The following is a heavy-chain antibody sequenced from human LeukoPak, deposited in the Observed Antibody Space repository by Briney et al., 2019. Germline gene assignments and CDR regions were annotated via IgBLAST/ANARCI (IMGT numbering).Heavy chain of an antibody. D-gene: IGHD2-15*01. J-gene: IGHJ2*01. CDR3: VRDYCSGGSCYWYYDF. CDR2: ISSSGSTI. Sequence: PGGSLRLSCAASGFTFSDYYMSWIRQAPGKGLEWVSYISSSGSTIYYADSVKGRFTISRDNAKNSLYLQMNSLRAEDTAVYYCVRDYCSGGSCYWYYDFWGRGTLVTVSS. V-gene: IGHV3-11*01. CDR1: GFTFSDYY.